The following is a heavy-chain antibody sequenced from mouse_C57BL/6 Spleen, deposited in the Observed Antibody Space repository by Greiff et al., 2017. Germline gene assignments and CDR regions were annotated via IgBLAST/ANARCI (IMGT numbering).Heavy chain of an antibody. CDR2: INPNYGTT. CDR3: ASYYSNYGYFEV. CDR1: GYSFTDYN. Sequence: VQLQQSGPELVKPGASVKISCKASGYSFTDYNMNWVKQSNGKGLEWIGVINPNYGTTSYNQKFKGKATLTVDPSSSTAYMQLNSLTSEDSAVYYCASYYSNYGYFEVWGTGTTVTVSS. D-gene: IGHD2-5*01. V-gene: IGHV1-39*01. J-gene: IGHJ1*03.